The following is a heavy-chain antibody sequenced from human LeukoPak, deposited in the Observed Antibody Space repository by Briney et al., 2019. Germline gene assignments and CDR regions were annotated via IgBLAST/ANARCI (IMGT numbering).Heavy chain of an antibody. CDR3: ASPEYYYDSSGYLGY. D-gene: IGHD3-22*01. CDR2: INSDGSST. Sequence: GGSLRLSCAASGFTFSSYWMHWVRQAPGKGLVWVSRINSDGSSTSYADSVKGRFTISRDNAKNTLYLQMNSLRAEDTAVYYCASPEYYYDSSGYLGYWGQGTLVTVSS. J-gene: IGHJ4*02. V-gene: IGHV3-74*01. CDR1: GFTFSSYW.